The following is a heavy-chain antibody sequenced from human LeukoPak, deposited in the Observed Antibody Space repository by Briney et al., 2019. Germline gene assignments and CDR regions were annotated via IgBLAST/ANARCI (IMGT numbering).Heavy chain of an antibody. D-gene: IGHD5-18*01. CDR2: INPSGGST. J-gene: IGHJ4*02. CDR1: GYTFTGYY. CDR3: AREDTAMVTDY. Sequence: ASVKVSCKASGYTFTGYYMHWVRQAPGQGLEWMGIINPSGGSTSYAQKFQGRVTMTRDTSTSTVYMELSSLRSEDTAVYYCAREDTAMVTDYWGQGTLVTVSS. V-gene: IGHV1-46*01.